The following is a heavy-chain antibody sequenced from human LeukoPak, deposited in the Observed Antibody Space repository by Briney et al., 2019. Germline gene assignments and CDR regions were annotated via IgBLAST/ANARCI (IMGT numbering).Heavy chain of an antibody. V-gene: IGHV3-30-3*01. J-gene: IGHJ4*02. Sequence: PGGSLRLSCAASGFTFSSYAMHWVRQAPGKGQEWVAVISYDGSNKYYADSVKGRFTISRDNSKNTLYLQMNSLRAEDTAVYYCARDQVGATTGYFDYWGQGTLVTVSS. CDR2: ISYDGSNK. CDR1: GFTFSSYA. D-gene: IGHD1-26*01. CDR3: ARDQVGATTGYFDY.